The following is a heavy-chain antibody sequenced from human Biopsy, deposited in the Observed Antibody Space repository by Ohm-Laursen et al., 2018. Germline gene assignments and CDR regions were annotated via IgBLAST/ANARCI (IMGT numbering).Heavy chain of an antibody. D-gene: IGHD6-19*01. Sequence: GASVKVSCKASAGAFTNYAINWVRQAPGHGLEWMGGIITVTETAGYAERFQGIVTITADVTKTTAYMDLSGLRSEDTALYYCVAFPSSGFFENNDDFAMDVWGQGTTVIVSS. CDR1: AGAFTNYA. V-gene: IGHV1-69*13. J-gene: IGHJ6*02. CDR3: VAFPSSGFFENNDDFAMDV. CDR2: IITVTETA.